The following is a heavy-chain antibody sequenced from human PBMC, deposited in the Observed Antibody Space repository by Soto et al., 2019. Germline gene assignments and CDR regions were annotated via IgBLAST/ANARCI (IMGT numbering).Heavy chain of an antibody. CDR1: GFTFDDYA. J-gene: IGHJ4*02. Sequence: SLRLSCAASGFTFDDYAMHWVRQAPGKGLEWVSGMSWNSGRIGYADAVKCRFTISRDNAKNSLYLQMNSLRVEDTALYYCAKEIRGPVAGTAWGQGTVVTVST. V-gene: IGHV3-9*01. CDR3: AKEIRGPVAGTA. CDR2: MSWNSGRI. D-gene: IGHD6-19*01.